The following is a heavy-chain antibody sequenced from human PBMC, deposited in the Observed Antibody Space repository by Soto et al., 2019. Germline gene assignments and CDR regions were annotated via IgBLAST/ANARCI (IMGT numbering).Heavy chain of an antibody. CDR3: TLGSWSAETFDI. CDR2: ILPMLDIT. J-gene: IGHJ3*02. Sequence: QVQLVQSGAEVKKPGSSVKVSCKASGGTFSTYTIIWVRQAPGQGLEWMGRILPMLDITNSAQRFQGRVTITADKSTSKAYLELSSLRSEDTAVYYCTLGSWSAETFDICGRGTMVTVSS. CDR1: GGTFSTYT. V-gene: IGHV1-69*02. D-gene: IGHD6-13*01.